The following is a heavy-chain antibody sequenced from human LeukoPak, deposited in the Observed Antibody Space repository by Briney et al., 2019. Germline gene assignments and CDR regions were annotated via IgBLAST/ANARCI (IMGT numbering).Heavy chain of an antibody. CDR1: GYSITSGYY. CDR3: ARRLVVPAAYDY. V-gene: IGHV4-38-2*02. J-gene: IGHJ4*02. Sequence: SETLSLTCTVSGYSITSGYYWGWIRQPPGKGLEWIGSIYHSGSTYYNPSLKSRVTISVDTSKNQFSLKLSSVTAADTAVYYCARRLVVPAAYDYWGQGTLVTVSS. CDR2: IYHSGST. D-gene: IGHD2-2*01.